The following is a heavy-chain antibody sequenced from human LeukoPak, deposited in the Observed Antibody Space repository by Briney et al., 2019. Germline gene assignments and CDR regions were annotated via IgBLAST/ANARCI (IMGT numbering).Heavy chain of an antibody. CDR3: ARDPLRYFDSHRLYFDY. V-gene: IGHV1-46*01. CDR1: GYTFTSYY. Sequence: ASVKVSCKASGYTFTSYYMHWVRQAPGQGLEWMGIIDPSGYSTNYAQKLQGRVTMTTDTSTSTAYMELRSLRSDDTAVYYCARDPLRYFDSHRLYFDYWGQGTLVTVSS. D-gene: IGHD3-9*01. CDR2: IDPSGYST. J-gene: IGHJ4*02.